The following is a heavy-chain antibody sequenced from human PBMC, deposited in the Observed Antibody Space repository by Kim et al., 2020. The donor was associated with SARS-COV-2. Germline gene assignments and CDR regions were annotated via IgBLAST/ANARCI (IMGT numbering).Heavy chain of an antibody. V-gene: IGHV4-34*01. D-gene: IGHD6-19*01. CDR1: GGSFSGYY. CDR2: INHSGST. Sequence: SETLSLTCAVYGGSFSGYYWSWIRQPPGKGLEWIGEINHSGSTNYNPSLKSRVTISVDTSKNQFSLKLSSVTAADTAVYYCARSARWGGRGWYAGPANFDYWGQGTLVTVSS. CDR3: ARSARWGGRGWYAGPANFDY. J-gene: IGHJ4*02.